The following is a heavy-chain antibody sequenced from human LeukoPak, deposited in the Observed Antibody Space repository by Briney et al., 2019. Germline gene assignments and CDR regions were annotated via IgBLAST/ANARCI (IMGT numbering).Heavy chain of an antibody. J-gene: IGHJ4*02. D-gene: IGHD3-22*01. Sequence: SGPTLVKPTQTLTLTCTFSGFSLSTNGVGVGWIRQPPGKALEWLALIYRDDDKRHNPFLSSRLTITKDTSKNQVVLTMTNMDPLDKATYYCAHRRSGYNFNDGDFDSWGQGTLVTVSS. CDR1: GFSLSTNGVG. CDR2: IYRDDDK. CDR3: AHRRSGYNFNDGDFDS. V-gene: IGHV2-5*02.